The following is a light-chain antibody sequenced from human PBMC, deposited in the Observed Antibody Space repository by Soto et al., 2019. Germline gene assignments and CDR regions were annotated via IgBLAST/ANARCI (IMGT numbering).Light chain of an antibody. V-gene: IGKV3-15*01. CDR2: GAS. CDR3: QQYNNWPPPWK. J-gene: IGKJ1*01. Sequence: EIVMTQSPATLSVSPGERATLSCRARQSVRSNLAWYQQKPGQAPRLLIYGASTRATGIPARFSVSRSGTEFTLTISSLQSEDFAVYYCQQYNNWPPPWKFGQGTNVEIK. CDR1: QSVRSN.